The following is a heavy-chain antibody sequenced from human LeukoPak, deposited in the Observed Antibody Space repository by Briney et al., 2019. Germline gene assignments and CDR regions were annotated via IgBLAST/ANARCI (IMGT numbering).Heavy chain of an antibody. Sequence: SETLSLTCTVSGGSISSYYWSWIRQPPGKGLEWIGYIYYSGSTNYNPSLKSRVTISVDTSKNQFSLKLSSVTAADTAVYYCARFSPRAMGNYFDFWGQGTLVTVSS. CDR2: IYYSGST. V-gene: IGHV4-59*01. CDR3: ARFSPRAMGNYFDF. J-gene: IGHJ4*02. D-gene: IGHD7-27*01. CDR1: GGSISSYY.